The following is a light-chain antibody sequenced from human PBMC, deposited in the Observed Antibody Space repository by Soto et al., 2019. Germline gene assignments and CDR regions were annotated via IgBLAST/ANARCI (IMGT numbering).Light chain of an antibody. CDR3: QQYGSSPRT. Sequence: EIVLTQSPGALSLSPGERATLSCRASQSVSSNYLAWYQQRPGQAPRLLIYGVHSRATGIPDRFSGSGSGTDFTLTISRLEPEDFAVYYCQQYGSSPRTFGQGTKVDIK. J-gene: IGKJ1*01. V-gene: IGKV3-20*01. CDR1: QSVSSNY. CDR2: GVH.